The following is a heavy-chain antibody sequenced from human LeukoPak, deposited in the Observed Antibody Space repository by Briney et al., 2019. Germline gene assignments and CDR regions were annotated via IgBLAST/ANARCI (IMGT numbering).Heavy chain of an antibody. CDR1: GFTFDDYA. D-gene: IGHD5-12*01. J-gene: IGHJ4*02. V-gene: IGHV3-9*01. CDR2: ISWNSGSI. Sequence: GRSLRLSCAASGFTFDDYAMHWVRQAPGKGLEWVSGISWNSGSIGYADSVKGRFTISRDNAKNSLYLQMNSLRAEDTALYYCAKDSSCGYGTDFDYWGQGTLVTVSS. CDR3: AKDSSCGYGTDFDY.